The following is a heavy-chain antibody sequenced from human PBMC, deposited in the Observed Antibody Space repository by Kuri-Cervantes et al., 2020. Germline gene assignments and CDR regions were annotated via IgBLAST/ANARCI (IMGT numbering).Heavy chain of an antibody. CDR1: GFTFSSYA. D-gene: IGHD3-10*01. CDR2: IYYSGST. J-gene: IGHJ4*02. CDR3: ARSSYYYGSGSYLYY. Sequence: GSLRLSCAASGFTFSSYAMTWVRQAPGKGLEWIGSIYYSGSTYYNPSLKSRVTISVDTSKNQFSLKLSSVTAADTAVYYCARSSYYYGSGSYLYYWGQGTLVTVSS. V-gene: IGHV4-39*01.